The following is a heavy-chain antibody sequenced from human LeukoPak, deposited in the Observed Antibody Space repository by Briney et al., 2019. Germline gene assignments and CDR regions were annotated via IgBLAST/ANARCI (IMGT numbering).Heavy chain of an antibody. CDR3: ARDPFYCSGGSCYTT. V-gene: IGHV4-39*07. CDR1: GGSISSSSYY. Sequence: SETLSLTCTVSGGSISSSSYYWGWIRQPPGKGLEWIGSIYYSRSTYYNPSLKSRVTISVDTSKNQFSLKLSSVTAADTAVYYCARDPFYCSGGSCYTTWGQGTLVTVSS. CDR2: IYYSRST. D-gene: IGHD2-15*01. J-gene: IGHJ4*02.